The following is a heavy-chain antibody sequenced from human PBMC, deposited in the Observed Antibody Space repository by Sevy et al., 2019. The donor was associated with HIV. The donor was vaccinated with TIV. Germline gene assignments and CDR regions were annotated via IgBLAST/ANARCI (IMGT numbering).Heavy chain of an antibody. V-gene: IGHV3-30*18. Sequence: GGSLRLSCAASGFTFSTYGMHWVRQAPGKGLEWVAIISYDGSNIYYADSVRGRFTISRDNSKNTLYLQMNSLRADDTALYYCAKEGEQWLDYYYGMDVWGQGTTVTVSS. CDR2: ISYDGSNI. CDR3: AKEGEQWLDYYYGMDV. D-gene: IGHD6-19*01. J-gene: IGHJ6*02. CDR1: GFTFSTYG.